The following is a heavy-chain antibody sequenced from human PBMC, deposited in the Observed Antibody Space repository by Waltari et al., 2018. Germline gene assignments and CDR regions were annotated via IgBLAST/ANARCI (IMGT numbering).Heavy chain of an antibody. V-gene: IGHV3-21*01. J-gene: IGHJ4*02. CDR2: ISSSSSYI. CDR3: ARGSGAYYFDY. D-gene: IGHD3-10*01. Sequence: EVQLVESGGGLVKPGGSLRLSWAASGFTFSSSRLNWVRQAPGKGLEWVSSISSSSSYIYYADSVKGRFTISRENAKNSLYLQMNSLRAEDTAVYYCARGSGAYYFDYWGQGTLVTVSS. CDR1: GFTFSSSR.